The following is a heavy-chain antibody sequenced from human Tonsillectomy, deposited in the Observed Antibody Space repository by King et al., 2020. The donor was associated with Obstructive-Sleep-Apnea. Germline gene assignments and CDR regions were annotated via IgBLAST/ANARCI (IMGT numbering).Heavy chain of an antibody. Sequence: TLKESGPALVKPTQTLTLTCTFSGFSLSTSGMCVSWIRQPPGKALEWLALIDWDDDKYYITSLKTRLTISKDTSKNQVVLTMTNMDPVDTATYYFARFPDCSRPNYYGMDVWGQGTTVTVSS. CDR1: GFSLSTSGMC. J-gene: IGHJ6*02. D-gene: IGHD2-21*02. V-gene: IGHV2-70*01. CDR3: ARFPDCSRPNYYGMDV. CDR2: IDWDDDK.